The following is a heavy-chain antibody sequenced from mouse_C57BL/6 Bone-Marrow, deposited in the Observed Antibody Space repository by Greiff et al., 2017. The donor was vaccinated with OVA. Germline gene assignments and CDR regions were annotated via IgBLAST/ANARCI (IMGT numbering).Heavy chain of an antibody. CDR3: ARIITTVVAHWYFDV. J-gene: IGHJ1*03. Sequence: QVQLQQPGAELVKPGASVKLSCKASGYTFTSYWMQWVKQRPGQGLEWIGEIDPSDSYNNYTQKFKGKATLTVDTSSSTAYMQLSSLTSEDSAVYYCARIITTVVAHWYFDVWGTGTTVTVSS. V-gene: IGHV1-50*01. CDR1: GYTFTSYW. D-gene: IGHD1-1*01. CDR2: IDPSDSYN.